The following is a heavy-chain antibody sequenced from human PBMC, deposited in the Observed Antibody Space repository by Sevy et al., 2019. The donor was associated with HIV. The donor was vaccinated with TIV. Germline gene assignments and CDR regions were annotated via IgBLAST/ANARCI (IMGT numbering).Heavy chain of an antibody. Sequence: ASVKVSCKASGYTFTGYYMHWVRQAPGQGLEWMGWINPNRGGTNYAQKFQGRVTMTRDTSISTAYMELSRLRSDDTAVYYCARDLESVGATGDYWGQGTLVTVSS. CDR1: GYTFTGYY. V-gene: IGHV1-2*02. D-gene: IGHD1-26*01. J-gene: IGHJ4*02. CDR2: INPNRGGT. CDR3: ARDLESVGATGDY.